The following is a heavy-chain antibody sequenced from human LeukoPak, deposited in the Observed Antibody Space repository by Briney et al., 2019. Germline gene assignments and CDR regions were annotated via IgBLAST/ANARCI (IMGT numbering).Heavy chain of an antibody. CDR2: IYYSGST. Sequence: SETLSLTCTVSGGSISSYYWSWIRQPPAKGLEGMGYIYYSGSTNYNPSLKSRVTISVDTSKNQFSLKLSSVTAADTAVYYCARVYGSGYDFRGAFDIWGQGTMVTVSS. V-gene: IGHV4-59*01. CDR3: ARVYGSGYDFRGAFDI. J-gene: IGHJ3*02. D-gene: IGHD5-12*01. CDR1: GGSISSYY.